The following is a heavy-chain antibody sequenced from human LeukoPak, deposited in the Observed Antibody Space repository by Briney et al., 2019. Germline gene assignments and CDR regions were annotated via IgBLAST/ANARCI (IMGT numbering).Heavy chain of an antibody. CDR1: GASITTYS. D-gene: IGHD6-19*01. J-gene: IGHJ5*02. V-gene: IGHV4-59*08. CDR3: ARWDDSAWAFGT. Sequence: SETLSLTCIVSGASITTYSWNWLRQSPGKGLEWIGYFSLGGSGTTSYTSSLKSRVTISRDTSKNQLSLKLISVTAADTAVYYCARWDDSAWAFGTWGPGTLVTVSS. CDR2: FSLGGSGTT.